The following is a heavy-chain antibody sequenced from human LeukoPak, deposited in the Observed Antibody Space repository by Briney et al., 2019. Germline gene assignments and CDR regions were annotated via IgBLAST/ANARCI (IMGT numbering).Heavy chain of an antibody. CDR2: INPSGGST. V-gene: IGHV1-46*01. J-gene: IGHJ6*02. D-gene: IGHD2-15*01. CDR1: GYTFTSYH. CDR3: ARGGQGWYAGMDV. Sequence: ASVKVSCKASGYTFTSYHMQWVRQAPGQGLEWMAIINPSGGSTNYAQKFQGRVTMTRDTSTSTVYMELSSLRSEDTAVYYCARGGQGWYAGMDVWGQGTTVTVSS.